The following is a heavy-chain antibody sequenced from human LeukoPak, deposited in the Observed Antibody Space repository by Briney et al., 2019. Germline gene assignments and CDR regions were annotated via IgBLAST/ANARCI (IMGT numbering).Heavy chain of an antibody. Sequence: ASVKVSCKASGYTFTTYDINWVRQATGQGLEWMGWMNPNSGNTGYAQKFQGRVTMTRNTSISTAYMELSSLTSEDTAVYYCASHRSVSQADSVDYYMDVWGKGTTVTVSS. CDR1: GYTFTTYD. J-gene: IGHJ6*03. CDR3: ASHRSVSQADSVDYYMDV. V-gene: IGHV1-8*01. CDR2: MNPNSGNT. D-gene: IGHD5/OR15-5a*01.